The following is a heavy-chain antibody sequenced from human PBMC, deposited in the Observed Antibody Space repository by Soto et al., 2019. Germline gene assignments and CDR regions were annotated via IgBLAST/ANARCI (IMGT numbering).Heavy chain of an antibody. CDR2: IIPIFGTA. CDR1: GGTFSSYA. V-gene: IGHV1-69*13. CDR3: ARMPLRRTTVTVGDHYYYYGMDV. Sequence: ASVKVSCKASGGTFSSYAISWVRQAPGQGLEWMGGIIPIFGTANYAQKFQGRVTITADESTSTAYMELSSLRSEDTAVYYCARMPLRRTTVTVGDHYYYYGMDVWGQGTTVTVSS. D-gene: IGHD4-17*01. J-gene: IGHJ6*02.